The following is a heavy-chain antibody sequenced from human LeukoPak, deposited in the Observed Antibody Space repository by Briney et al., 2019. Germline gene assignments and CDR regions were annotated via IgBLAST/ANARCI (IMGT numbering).Heavy chain of an antibody. V-gene: IGHV3-53*01. CDR1: GFTVSSNY. CDR2: IYSGGST. CDR3: ASVCSTSCYNDAFDI. J-gene: IGHJ3*02. Sequence: PGGSLRLSCAASGFTVSSNYMSWVRQAPGKGLEWVSVIYSGGSTYYADSVKGRFTISRDNSKNTLYLQMNSLRAEDTAVYYCASVCSTSCYNDAFDIWGQGTMVTVSS. D-gene: IGHD2-2*02.